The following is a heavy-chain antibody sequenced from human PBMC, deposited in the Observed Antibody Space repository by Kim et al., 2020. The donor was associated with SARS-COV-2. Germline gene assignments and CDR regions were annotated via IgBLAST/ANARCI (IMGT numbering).Heavy chain of an antibody. D-gene: IGHD3-10*01. Sequence: YTPSLKSRVTISVDTSKNQFSLKLSSVTAADTAVYYCARSYGSGSYGFDYWGQGTLVTVSS. CDR3: ARSYGSGSYGFDY. V-gene: IGHV4-59*01. J-gene: IGHJ4*02.